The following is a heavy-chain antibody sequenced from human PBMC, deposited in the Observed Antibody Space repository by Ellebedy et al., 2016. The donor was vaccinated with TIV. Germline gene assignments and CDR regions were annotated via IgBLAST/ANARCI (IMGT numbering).Heavy chain of an antibody. CDR1: GYTFTSYF. V-gene: IGHV1-46*01. J-gene: IGHJ4*02. Sequence: ASVKVSCKASGYTFTSYFLYWVRQATGQGLEWMGIINPTSGSSNYAQKFQGRVTMTRDTSTRTVYMELSSLRSEDTAVYYCARGDNYYFDSSGYYYSYWGQGTLVTVSS. CDR2: INPTSGSS. CDR3: ARGDNYYFDSSGYYYSY. D-gene: IGHD3-22*01.